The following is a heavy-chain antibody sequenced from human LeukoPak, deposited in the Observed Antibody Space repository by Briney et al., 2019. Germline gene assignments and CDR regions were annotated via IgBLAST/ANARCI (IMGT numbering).Heavy chain of an antibody. D-gene: IGHD2-2*01. CDR2: INTNTGNP. CDR1: GYTFTSYA. J-gene: IGHJ4*02. Sequence: ASVKVSCKASGYTFTSYAMNWARQAPGQGLEWMGWINTNTGNPTYAQGFTGRFVFSLDTSVSTAYLQISGLKPVDTAVYYCARQGPGDCSSTRCYGVGSWGQGTLVIVSS. V-gene: IGHV7-4-1*02. CDR3: ARQGPGDCSSTRCYGVGS.